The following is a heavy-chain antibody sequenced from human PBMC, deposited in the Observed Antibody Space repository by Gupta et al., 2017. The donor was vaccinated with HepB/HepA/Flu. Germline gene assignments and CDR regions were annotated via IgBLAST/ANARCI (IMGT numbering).Heavy chain of an antibody. Sequence: QVRLVESGGGVVQPGTSLRLSCAVSAFSFSSDGMHWVRQAPGKGLEWVSFIWHDGSHKYYAESVQGRFNNSRDNSKNTLYLQMNSLRAQDTAVYYGAKDSLTAVTGKGWALDFWGQGSLVTVSS. CDR3: AKDSLTAVTGKGWALDF. CDR2: IWHDGSHK. D-gene: IGHD6-19*01. V-gene: IGHV3-30*02. CDR1: AFSFSSDG. J-gene: IGHJ4*02.